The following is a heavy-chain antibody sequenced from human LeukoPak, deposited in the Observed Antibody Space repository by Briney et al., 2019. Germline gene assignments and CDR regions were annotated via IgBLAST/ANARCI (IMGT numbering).Heavy chain of an antibody. V-gene: IGHV1-18*01. CDR2: ISGYSGDI. D-gene: IGHD6-13*01. J-gene: IGHJ4*02. CDR1: GYTFTNYG. CDR3: ARDRAASGIGDLDF. Sequence: ASVKVSCKASGYTFTNYGISWVRQAPGQGLEWVGWISGYSGDIKYAQNFQGRVTTTTDTSTSTAYMELRSLTSDDTAVYYCARDRAASGIGDLDFWGQGTLVAVSS.